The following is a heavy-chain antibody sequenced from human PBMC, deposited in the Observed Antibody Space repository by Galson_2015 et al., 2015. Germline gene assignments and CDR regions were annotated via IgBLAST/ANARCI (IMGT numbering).Heavy chain of an antibody. J-gene: IGHJ5*02. CDR3: ARGRILGNCSGGSCYSDWFDP. Sequence: SVKVSCKASGGTFSSYAISWVRQAPGQGLEWMGGIIPIFGTANYAQKFQGRVTITADESTSTAYMELSSLRSEDTAVYYCARGRILGNCSGGSCYSDWFDPSGQGTLVTVSS. CDR2: IIPIFGTA. CDR1: GGTFSSYA. V-gene: IGHV1-69*13. D-gene: IGHD2-15*01.